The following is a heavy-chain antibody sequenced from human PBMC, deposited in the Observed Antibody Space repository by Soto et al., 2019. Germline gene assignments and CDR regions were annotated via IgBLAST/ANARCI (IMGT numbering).Heavy chain of an antibody. V-gene: IGHV4-30-2*01. Sequence: QLQLQESGSGLVKPSQTLSLTCAVSGGSISSGGYSWRWIRQPPGKGLEWIGYIYHSGSTYYNPSLKSRVTISVDRSKNQFSLKLSSVTAADTAVYYCAREGAGYCSSTSCPYYYYYGMDVWGQGTTVTVSS. D-gene: IGHD2-2*01. CDR2: IYHSGST. CDR1: GGSISSGGYS. CDR3: AREGAGYCSSTSCPYYYYYGMDV. J-gene: IGHJ6*02.